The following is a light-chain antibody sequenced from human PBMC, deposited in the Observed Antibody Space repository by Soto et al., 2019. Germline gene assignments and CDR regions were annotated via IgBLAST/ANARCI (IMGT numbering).Light chain of an antibody. CDR3: AVWDDSLSGSWV. Sequence: QSVLTQPPSASGTPGQRVTISCSGSGSNIGSNYVYWYQHLPGTAPKLLIYSNSQRSSGVPDRFSGSKSGTSASLAISGLRSEDEADYYCAVWDDSLSGSWVFGGGTKVTVL. CDR1: GSNIGSNY. J-gene: IGLJ3*02. V-gene: IGLV1-47*02. CDR2: SNS.